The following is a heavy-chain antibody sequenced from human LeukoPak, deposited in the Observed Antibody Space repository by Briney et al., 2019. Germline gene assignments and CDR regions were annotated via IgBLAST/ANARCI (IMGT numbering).Heavy chain of an antibody. CDR2: INHSGNT. V-gene: IGHV4-34*01. Sequence: SETLSLTFAVSGGSVIGSHWNWILQPPGKRLEWIGEINHSGNTNYNPSLKSRVTISVDTSKNQFSLKLRSVTAADTAVYYCARDPTTVVTLPYYFDDWGQGTLVTVSS. J-gene: IGHJ4*02. CDR1: GGSVIGSH. CDR3: ARDPTTVVTLPYYFDD. D-gene: IGHD4-23*01.